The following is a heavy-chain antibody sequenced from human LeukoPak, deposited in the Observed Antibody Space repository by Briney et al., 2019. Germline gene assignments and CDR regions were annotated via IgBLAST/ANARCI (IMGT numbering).Heavy chain of an antibody. CDR3: ARAYLCYYDILTGYPLDY. CDR2: ISAYNGNT. D-gene: IGHD3-9*01. Sequence: ASVKVSCKASGYTFTSYGISWVRQAPGQGLEWMGWISAYNGNTNYAQKLQGRVTMTTDTSTSTAYMELRSLRSDDTAVYYCARAYLCYYDILTGYPLDYWGQGTLVTVSS. J-gene: IGHJ4*02. V-gene: IGHV1-18*01. CDR1: GYTFTSYG.